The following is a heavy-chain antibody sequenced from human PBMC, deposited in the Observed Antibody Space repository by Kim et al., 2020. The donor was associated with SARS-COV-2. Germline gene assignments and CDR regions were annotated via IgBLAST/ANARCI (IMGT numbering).Heavy chain of an antibody. J-gene: IGHJ4*02. CDR2: IYSAGST. Sequence: GGSLRLSCAASGVTVSTDYMSWVRQAPGKGLEWVSVIYSAGSTYYADSVKGRFTISRDKSKNTLYLQMNSLGADDTAVYYCARGGGAFCGSDCQRTFDYWGQGTLVTVSS. D-gene: IGHD2-21*02. V-gene: IGHV3-53*01. CDR3: ARGGGAFCGSDCQRTFDY. CDR1: GVTVSTDY.